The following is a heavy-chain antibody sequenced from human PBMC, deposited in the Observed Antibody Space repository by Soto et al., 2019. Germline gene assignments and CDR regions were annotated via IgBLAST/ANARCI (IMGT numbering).Heavy chain of an antibody. J-gene: IGHJ4*01. CDR2: ISYTGDT. D-gene: IGHD1-26*01. CDR1: GDSVSSDRYF. CDR3: ARIVVGATVDL. Sequence: PSETLSVTCSVSGDSVSSDRYFWTWIRQPPGKGLEWIAYISYTGDTNYNPSLKSRVTISVDTSRNQFSLTLTSVTAADTAVYFCARIVVGATVDLWGQGSLVTVSS. V-gene: IGHV4-61*01.